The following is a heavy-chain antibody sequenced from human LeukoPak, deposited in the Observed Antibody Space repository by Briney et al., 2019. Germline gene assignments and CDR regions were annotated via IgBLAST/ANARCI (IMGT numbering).Heavy chain of an antibody. Sequence: GGSLRLSCAASGFSFTSYRMHWVRQPPGKGLEWVSVIYSGGSTYYADSVKGRFTISRDNSKNTLYLQMNSLRAEDTAVYYCARSTSSFDYWGQGTLVTVSS. J-gene: IGHJ4*02. CDR1: GFSFTSYR. V-gene: IGHV3-53*01. CDR2: IYSGGST. CDR3: ARSTSSFDY.